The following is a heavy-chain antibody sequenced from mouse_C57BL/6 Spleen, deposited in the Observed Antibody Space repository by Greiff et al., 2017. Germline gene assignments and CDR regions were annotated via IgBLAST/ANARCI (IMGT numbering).Heavy chain of an antibody. CDR2: ISSGSSTI. V-gene: IGHV5-17*01. CDR1: GFTFSDYG. D-gene: IGHD2-3*01. J-gene: IGHJ2*01. CDR3: ARGGDGYSLDFDY. Sequence: VQLKQSGGGLVKPGGSLKLSCAASGFTFSDYGMHWVRQAPEKGLEWVAYISSGSSTIYYADTVKGRFTISRDNAKNTLFLQMTSLRSEDTDMYYCARGGDGYSLDFDYWGQGTTLTVSS.